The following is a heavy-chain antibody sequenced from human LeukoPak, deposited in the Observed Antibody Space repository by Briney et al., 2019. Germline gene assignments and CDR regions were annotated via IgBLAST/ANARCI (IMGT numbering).Heavy chain of an antibody. V-gene: IGHV3-74*01. Sequence: GGSLRLSCAASGFTFSSYWMHWVRQAPGKGLVWVSRINSDGSSTSYADSVKGRFTISRDNSKNTLYLQMNSLRAEDTAVYYCAKDHTGRSFDYWGQGTLVTVSS. CDR2: INSDGSST. D-gene: IGHD4-17*01. J-gene: IGHJ4*02. CDR1: GFTFSSYW. CDR3: AKDHTGRSFDY.